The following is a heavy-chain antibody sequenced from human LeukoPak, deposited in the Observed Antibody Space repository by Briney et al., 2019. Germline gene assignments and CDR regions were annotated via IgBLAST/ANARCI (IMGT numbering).Heavy chain of an antibody. CDR2: INSSGRTI. CDR1: GFTFGDYY. V-gene: IGHV3-11*01. D-gene: IGHD2/OR15-2a*01. Sequence: GGSLRLSCTASGFTFGDYYMTWIRRAPGKGPEWLAYINSSGRTIYYADSVRGRFTISRDNAKNSLYLQMNSLRVEDTAIYYCARDRDYSTPPFDYWGQGTLVTVSS. CDR3: ARDRDYSTPPFDY. J-gene: IGHJ4*02.